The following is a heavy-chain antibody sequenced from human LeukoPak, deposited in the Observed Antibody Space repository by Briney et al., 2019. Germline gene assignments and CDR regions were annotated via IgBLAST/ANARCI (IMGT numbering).Heavy chain of an antibody. CDR1: GGSISNYY. CDR2: IYSSGST. CDR3: ARDEVGVPRV. D-gene: IGHD2-8*01. Sequence: PSETLSLACTVSGGSISNYYWSWIRQPAGKGLEWIGRIYSSGSTNYNPSLKNRITMSVDTSKNQFSLNLSSVTAADTAVYYCARDEVGVPRVWGQGTLVTVSS. J-gene: IGHJ4*02. V-gene: IGHV4-4*07.